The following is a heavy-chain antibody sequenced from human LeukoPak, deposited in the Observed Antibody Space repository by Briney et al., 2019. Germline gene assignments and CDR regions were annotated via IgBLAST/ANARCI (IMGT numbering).Heavy chain of an antibody. CDR1: GGSFSGYY. V-gene: IGHV4-34*01. CDR3: ARGGPLCSSTSCHHPVDY. D-gene: IGHD2-2*01. J-gene: IGHJ4*02. CDR2: INHSGST. Sequence: SETLSLTCAVYGGSFSGYYWSWIRQPPGKGLEWIGEINHSGSTNYNPSLKSRVTISVDTSKNQFSLKLSSVTAADTAVYYCARGGPLCSSTSCHHPVDYWGQGTLVTVSS.